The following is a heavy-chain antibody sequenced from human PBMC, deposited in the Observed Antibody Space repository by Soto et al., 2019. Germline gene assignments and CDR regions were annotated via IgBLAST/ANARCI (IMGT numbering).Heavy chain of an antibody. V-gene: IGHV1-2*02. D-gene: IGHD1-26*01. CDR1: GYTFTGYF. Sequence: QVHLVQSGAEVKKPGASVKVSCKASGYTFTGYFIHWVRQAPGQGLELMGWINPGNGATNYAQKFQGRVILTRDTAINTAYMELNTVRSDDTAVYYCARGGDTGSSDSWGQGTLVTVSS. CDR2: INPGNGAT. CDR3: ARGGDTGSSDS. J-gene: IGHJ5*01.